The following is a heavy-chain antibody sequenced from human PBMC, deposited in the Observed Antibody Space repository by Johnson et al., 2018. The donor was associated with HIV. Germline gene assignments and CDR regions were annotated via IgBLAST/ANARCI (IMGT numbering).Heavy chain of an antibody. CDR1: GFTFSSYD. CDR2: IGTAGDT. Sequence: VQLVESGGGLVQPGGSLRLSCAASGFTFSSYDMHWVRQATGKGLEWVSAIGTAGDTYYPGSVKGRFTISRDNAKDSLYLQMNSLRAEDTAVYYCARVSGELDDAFDIWGQGTMVTVSS. D-gene: IGHD1-26*01. J-gene: IGHJ3*02. V-gene: IGHV3-13*01. CDR3: ARVSGELDDAFDI.